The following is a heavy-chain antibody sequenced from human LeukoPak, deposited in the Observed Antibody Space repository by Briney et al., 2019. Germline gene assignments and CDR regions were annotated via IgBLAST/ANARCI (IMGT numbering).Heavy chain of an antibody. J-gene: IGHJ3*02. D-gene: IGHD5-12*01. Sequence: ASVKVSCKASGGTFSSYAISWVRQAPGQGLEWMGGIIPIFGTANYAQKFQGRVTITADESTSTAYMELSSLRSEDTAVYYCARDILGDIAQERNAFDIWGQGTMVTVSS. CDR1: GGTFSSYA. CDR2: IIPIFGTA. CDR3: ARDILGDIAQERNAFDI. V-gene: IGHV1-69*01.